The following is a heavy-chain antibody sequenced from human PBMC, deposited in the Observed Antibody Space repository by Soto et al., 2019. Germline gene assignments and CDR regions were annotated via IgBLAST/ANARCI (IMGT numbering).Heavy chain of an antibody. CDR1: GYSFTSYW. V-gene: IGHV5-51*01. CDR2: IYPGDSDT. Sequence: GESLKISCKGSGYSFTSYWIGWVRQMPGKGLEWMGIIYPGDSDTRYSPSFQGQVTISADKSISTAYLQWSSLKASDTAMYYCXXXPLWFGDTRVDYYYGMDVWGQGTTVTVSS. J-gene: IGHJ6*02. CDR3: XXXPLWFGDTRVDYYYGMDV. D-gene: IGHD3-10*01.